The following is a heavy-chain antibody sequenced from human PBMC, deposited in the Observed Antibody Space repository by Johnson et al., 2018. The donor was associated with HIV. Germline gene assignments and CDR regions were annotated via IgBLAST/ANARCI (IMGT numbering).Heavy chain of an antibody. D-gene: IGHD5-24*01. CDR2: ISYDGSDK. CDR3: ARVRGGLQDDAFDI. J-gene: IGHJ3*02. Sequence: QVQLVESGGGVVQPGRSLRLSCAASGFTFSSYAIHWVRQAPAKGLEWVAVISYDGSDKYYADSVKGRFTISRDTSKNTLYLQMDSLRAEDTAVYYCARVRGGLQDDAFDIWGQGTMVTVSS. CDR1: GFTFSSYA. V-gene: IGHV3-30*04.